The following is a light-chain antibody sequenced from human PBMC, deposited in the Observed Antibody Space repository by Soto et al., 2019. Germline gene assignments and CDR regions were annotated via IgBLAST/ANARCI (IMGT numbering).Light chain of an antibody. J-gene: IGLJ2*01. CDR3: TSQTSHRVPLV. Sequence: QSALTQPASVSGSPGQSITISCIGSTSDIGGYRYVSWYQQYPGKAPKLIIYEVNYRPSGVSNRFSGSKSGNTASLIISGLQPEDEAYYYCTSQTSHRVPLVVGGGTKVTVL. V-gene: IGLV2-14*01. CDR1: TSDIGGYRY. CDR2: EVN.